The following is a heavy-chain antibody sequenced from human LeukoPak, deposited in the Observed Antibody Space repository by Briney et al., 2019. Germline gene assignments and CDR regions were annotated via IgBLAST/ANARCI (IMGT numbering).Heavy chain of an antibody. CDR3: ARLTTVTTDALNYYYGMDV. CDR1: GGSISSGGYY. D-gene: IGHD4-17*01. J-gene: IGHJ6*02. V-gene: IGHV4-31*03. Sequence: SETLSLTCTVSGGSISSGGYYWSWIRQHPGKGLEWIGYIYYSGSTYYNPSLKSRVTISVDTSKNQFSLKLSSVTAADTAVYYCARLTTVTTDALNYYYGMDVWGQGTTVTVSS. CDR2: IYYSGST.